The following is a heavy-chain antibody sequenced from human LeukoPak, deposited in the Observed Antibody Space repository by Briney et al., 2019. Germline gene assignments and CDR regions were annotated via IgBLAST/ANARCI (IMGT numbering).Heavy chain of an antibody. CDR2: ISYDGSNK. J-gene: IGHJ6*03. CDR1: GFTFSSYG. Sequence: PGRSLRLSCAASGFTFSSYGMHWVRQAPGKGLEWVAVISYDGSNKYYADSVKGRFTISRDNSKNTLYLQMNSLRAEDTAVYYCAKDQVPMDVWGKGTTVTVSS. CDR3: AKDQVPMDV. V-gene: IGHV3-30*18.